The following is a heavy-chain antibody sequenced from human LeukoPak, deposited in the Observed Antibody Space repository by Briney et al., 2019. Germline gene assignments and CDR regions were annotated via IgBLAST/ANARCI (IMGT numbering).Heavy chain of an antibody. CDR3: ARGAVAGPDY. Sequence: ASVKVSCKASGYTFTSYGISWVRQAPGQGLEWMGIINPSGGSTSYAQKFQGRVTMTRDTSTSTVYMELSSLRSEDTAVYYCARGAVAGPDYWRQGTLVTVSS. J-gene: IGHJ4*02. D-gene: IGHD6-19*01. V-gene: IGHV1-46*01. CDR1: GYTFTSYG. CDR2: INPSGGST.